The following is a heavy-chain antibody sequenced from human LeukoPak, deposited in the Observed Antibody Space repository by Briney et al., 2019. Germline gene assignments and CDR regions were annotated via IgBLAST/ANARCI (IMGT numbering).Heavy chain of an antibody. J-gene: IGHJ4*02. CDR2: ISNSGANT. CDR3: AKDKRGYFDWFAPIDY. V-gene: IGHV3-23*01. Sequence: GGSLRLSCAASGFTFSSFAMSWVRQPPGKGLEWVSGISNSGANTYYVDSVKGRFTISRDNSKNTLYLQMNSLRVEDTAVYYCAKDKRGYFDWFAPIDYWGQGTLVTVSS. D-gene: IGHD3-9*01. CDR1: GFTFSSFA.